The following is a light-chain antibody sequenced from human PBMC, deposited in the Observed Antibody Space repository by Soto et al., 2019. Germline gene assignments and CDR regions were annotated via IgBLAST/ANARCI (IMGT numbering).Light chain of an antibody. V-gene: IGKV1-5*01. Sequence: DIQMTQSPSTLSASVGDRVTITCRASQTISNWLAWYQQKPGKAPKVLIFDASTLDGGVPSRFSGRRSGTDFTLTISSLQPSDFATYYCQQYNTYPFTFGGGTKVDIK. CDR3: QQYNTYPFT. CDR1: QTISNW. J-gene: IGKJ4*01. CDR2: DAS.